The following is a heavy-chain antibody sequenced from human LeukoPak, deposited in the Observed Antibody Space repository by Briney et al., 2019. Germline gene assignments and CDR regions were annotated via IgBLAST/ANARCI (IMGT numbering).Heavy chain of an antibody. V-gene: IGHV1-46*01. Sequence: ASVKVSCKASGYTFTSYYMHWVRQAPGQGLEWMGIINPNGGSTSYAQKFQGRVTISVDTSKNQFSLKLSSVTAADTAVYYCARAGSVGYVPHNWFDPWGQGTLVTVSS. CDR3: ARAGSVGYVPHNWFDP. CDR2: INPNGGST. D-gene: IGHD1-1*01. J-gene: IGHJ5*02. CDR1: GYTFTSYY.